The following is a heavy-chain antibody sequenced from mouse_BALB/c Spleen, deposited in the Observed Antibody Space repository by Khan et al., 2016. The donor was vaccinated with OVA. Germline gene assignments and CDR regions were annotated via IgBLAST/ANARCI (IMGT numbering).Heavy chain of an antibody. D-gene: IGHD1-1*02. CDR3: ERGGSRYNYAMDY. V-gene: IGHV3-2*02. CDR2: ISSSGST. CDR1: GYSITSDYA. Sequence: EVQLQESGPGLVKPSQSLSLTCTVTGYSITSDYAWYWIRQFPGNKLEWMGYISSSGSTNYNPALKNRISITRDTSKNPFFLQLNSMTTEDTATYYWERGGSRYNYAMDYWGQGTTVTVSS. J-gene: IGHJ4*01.